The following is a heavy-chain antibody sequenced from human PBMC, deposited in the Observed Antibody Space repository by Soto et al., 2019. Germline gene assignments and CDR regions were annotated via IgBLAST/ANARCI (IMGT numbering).Heavy chain of an antibody. J-gene: IGHJ4*02. Sequence: QVQLVESGGGVVQPGRSLRLSCAASGFSFTTYAMHWVRQAPGKGLEWVAVISDDGSIKYYADSVKGRFTISRDNSKNTFSLQMNSLRCDDTAVYFCARAIETALDPCDYWGQGTLVTVSS. V-gene: IGHV3-30-3*01. CDR2: ISDDGSIK. CDR1: GFSFTTYA. CDR3: ARAIETALDPCDY. D-gene: IGHD5-18*01.